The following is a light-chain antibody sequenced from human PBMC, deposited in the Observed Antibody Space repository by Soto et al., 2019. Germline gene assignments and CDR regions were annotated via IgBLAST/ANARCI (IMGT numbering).Light chain of an antibody. CDR2: GVS. J-gene: IGKJ1*01. CDR1: QSVTINY. CDR3: QQYVSSPVT. V-gene: IGKV3-20*01. Sequence: ENVLTQSPGTLSLSPGERATLSCRASQSVTINYFAWYQQKPGQSPRLLIYGVSTRATGIPNWFSGSGSGTDFTLTISRLEPEDFAVYYCQQYVSSPVTFGQGTKV.